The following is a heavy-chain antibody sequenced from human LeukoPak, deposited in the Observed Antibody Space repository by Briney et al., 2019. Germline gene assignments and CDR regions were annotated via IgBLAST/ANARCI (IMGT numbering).Heavy chain of an antibody. J-gene: IGHJ5*02. D-gene: IGHD2-8*01. CDR2: INHSGST. CDR1: GGSFSGYY. V-gene: IGHV4-34*01. Sequence: SETLSLTCAVYGGSFSGYYWSWIRQPPGKGLEWIGEINHSGSTNYNPSLMSRVTISVDTSKNQFSLKLSSVTAADAAVYYCARGMIWQDFTNGNWFDLWGQGTVVSV. CDR3: ARGMIWQDFTNGNWFDL.